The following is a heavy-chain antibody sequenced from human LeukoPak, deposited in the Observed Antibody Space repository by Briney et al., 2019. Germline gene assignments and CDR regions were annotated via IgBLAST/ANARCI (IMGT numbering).Heavy chain of an antibody. J-gene: IGHJ6*02. Sequence: SQTLSLTCAVSGGSLSSGGYSWSWIRQPPGKGLEWIGYIYHSGSTYYNPSLKSRVTISVDRSKNQFSLKLSSVTAADTAVYYCARITSSGYYIDYYYYYGMDVWGQGTTVTVSS. CDR3: ARITSSGYYIDYYYYYGMDV. V-gene: IGHV4-30-2*01. CDR1: GGSLSSGGYS. D-gene: IGHD3-22*01. CDR2: IYHSGST.